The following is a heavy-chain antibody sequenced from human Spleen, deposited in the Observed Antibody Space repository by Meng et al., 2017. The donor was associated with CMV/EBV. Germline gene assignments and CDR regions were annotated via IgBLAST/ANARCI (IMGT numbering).Heavy chain of an antibody. CDR3: AHRRAGVTTLFDF. CDR1: GVSVSTSGGS. CDR2: MEWDDEK. D-gene: IGHD4-17*01. V-gene: IGHV2-5*02. Sequence: FSGVSVSTSGGSVGWIRQPPGKALEWLALMEWDDEKRYSSSLKSRLTITKDTSKNQVVLTMTNMDPVDTATFYCAHRRAGVTTLFDFWGQGTLVTVSS. J-gene: IGHJ5*01.